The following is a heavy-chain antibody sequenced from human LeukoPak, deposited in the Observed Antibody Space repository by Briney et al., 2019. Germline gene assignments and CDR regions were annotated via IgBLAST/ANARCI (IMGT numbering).Heavy chain of an antibody. CDR1: GFTFSSYG. V-gene: IGHV3-33*01. CDR2: IWYDGSNK. D-gene: IGHD3-10*01. Sequence: PGGSLRLSCAASGFTFSSYGMHWVRQAPGKGLEWVAVIWYDGSNKYYADSVKGRFTISRDNSKNTLYLQMNSLRAEDTAVYYCARVHYYGSGSRSIWYFDLWGRGTLVTVSS. J-gene: IGHJ2*01. CDR3: ARVHYYGSGSRSIWYFDL.